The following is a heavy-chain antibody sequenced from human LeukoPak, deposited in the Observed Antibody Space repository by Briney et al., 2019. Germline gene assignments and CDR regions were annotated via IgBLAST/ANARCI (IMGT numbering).Heavy chain of an antibody. J-gene: IGHJ4*02. CDR1: GGSISSSSYY. D-gene: IGHD2-21*02. V-gene: IGHV4-39*07. CDR2: IYYSGST. CDR3: ARVRAYCGGDCYAGYFDY. Sequence: SETLSLTCTVSGGSISSSSYYWGWIRQPPGKGLEWIGSIYYSGSTNYNPSLKSRVTISVDTSKNQFSLKLSSVTAADTAVYYCARVRAYCGGDCYAGYFDYWGQGTLVTVSS.